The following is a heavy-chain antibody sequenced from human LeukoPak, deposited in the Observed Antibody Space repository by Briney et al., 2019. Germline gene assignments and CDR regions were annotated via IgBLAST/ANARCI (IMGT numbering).Heavy chain of an antibody. CDR1: GGSISSSNW. V-gene: IGHV4-4*02. J-gene: IGHJ4*02. Sequence: PSETLSLTCAVSGGSISSSNWWSWVRQPPGKGLEWTGEIYHSGSTNYNPSLKSRVTISVDKSKNQFSLKLSSVAAADTAVYYCARGDYYGSGSYGGWGQGTLVTVSS. D-gene: IGHD3-10*01. CDR3: ARGDYYGSGSYGG. CDR2: IYHSGST.